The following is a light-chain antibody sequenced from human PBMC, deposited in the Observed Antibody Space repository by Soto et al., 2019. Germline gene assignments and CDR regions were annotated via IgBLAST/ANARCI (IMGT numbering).Light chain of an antibody. CDR1: SGHSSYA. CDR3: QTWGTGIPV. V-gene: IGLV4-69*01. Sequence: QPVLTQSPSASASLGASVKLTCTLSSGHSSYAIAWHQQQPEQGPRYLMKLNSDGSHNKGDGIPDRFSGSSSGAERYLTVSSLQSEDEADYYCQTWGTGIPVFGGGTKLTVL. CDR2: LNSDGSH. J-gene: IGLJ3*02.